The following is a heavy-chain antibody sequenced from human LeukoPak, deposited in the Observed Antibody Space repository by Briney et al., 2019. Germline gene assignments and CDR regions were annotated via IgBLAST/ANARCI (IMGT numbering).Heavy chain of an antibody. CDR3: ARDGRQRVTMDTGALDI. CDR2: VYTSGST. V-gene: IGHV4-4*07. D-gene: IGHD3-10*01. Sequence: SETLSLTCSVSGGSISGYYWSWIRQPAGKGLEWLGRVYTSGSTNYNPSLKSRVTISMDTSKNQFSPKLSSVTAADTAVYYCARDGRQRVTMDTGALDIWGQGTMVTVSS. CDR1: GGSISGYY. J-gene: IGHJ3*02.